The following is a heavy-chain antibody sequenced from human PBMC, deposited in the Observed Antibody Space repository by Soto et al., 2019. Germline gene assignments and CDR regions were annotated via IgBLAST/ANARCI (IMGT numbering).Heavy chain of an antibody. V-gene: IGHV4-59*08. Sequence: QVQLQESGPGLVKPSETLSLTCTVSGGSISSYYWSWIRQPPGKGLEWIGCIYYSGSTNYNPSLKSRVTISVDTSKNQFSLKLSSVTAADTAVYYCARHSWDYYYYYMDVWGKGTTVTVSS. CDR3: ARHSWDYYYYYMDV. CDR2: IYYSGST. J-gene: IGHJ6*03. D-gene: IGHD3-16*01. CDR1: GGSISSYY.